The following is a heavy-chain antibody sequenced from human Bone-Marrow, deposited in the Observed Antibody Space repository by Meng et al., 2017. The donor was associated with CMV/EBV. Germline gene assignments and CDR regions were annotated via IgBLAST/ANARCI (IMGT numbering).Heavy chain of an antibody. CDR1: GFTFGDYA. J-gene: IGHJ5*02. V-gene: IGHV3-49*04. CDR2: IRSKAYGGTT. D-gene: IGHD6-19*01. Sequence: GESLKISCTASGFTFGDYAMSWVRQAPGKGLEWVGFIRSKAYGGTTEYAASVKGRFTISRDDSKSIAYLQMNSLRAEDTAVYYCARSQWLGQLGNWFDPWGQGTLVTVSS. CDR3: ARSQWLGQLGNWFDP.